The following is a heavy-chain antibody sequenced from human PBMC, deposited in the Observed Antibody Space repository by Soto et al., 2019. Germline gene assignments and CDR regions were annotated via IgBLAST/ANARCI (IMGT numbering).Heavy chain of an antibody. D-gene: IGHD3-16*01. V-gene: IGHV1-3*01. Sequence: GGSVHVSRMTSRYTPTSYAMHWVRQAPGQKREGVGWSNDGESDSKYSQQVHGRGPITSDTSANKAYMEVSSLSSEDTAIYYCARENKPRGLYFHYYGADVWGQGTTVTVSS. CDR1: RYTPTSYA. CDR3: ARENKPRGLYFHYYGADV. J-gene: IGHJ6*02. CDR2: SNDGESDS.